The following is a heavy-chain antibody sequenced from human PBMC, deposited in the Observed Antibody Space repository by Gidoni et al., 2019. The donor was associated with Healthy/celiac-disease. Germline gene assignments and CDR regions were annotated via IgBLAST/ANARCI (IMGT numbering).Heavy chain of an antibody. CDR3: ARSGEMATQDY. CDR2: ISYDGSNK. J-gene: IGHJ4*02. Sequence: QVQLVESGGGVVQPGRSLRLSCAASGFTFSSYAMHWVRQAPGKGLEWVAVISYDGSNKYYADAVKGRFTISRDNSKNTLYLQMNSLRAEDTAVYYCARSGEMATQDYWGQGTLVTVSS. D-gene: IGHD3-10*01. V-gene: IGHV3-30-3*01. CDR1: GFTFSSYA.